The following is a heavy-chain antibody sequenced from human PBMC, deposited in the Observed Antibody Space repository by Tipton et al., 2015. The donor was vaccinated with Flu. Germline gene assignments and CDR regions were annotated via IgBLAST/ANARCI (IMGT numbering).Heavy chain of an antibody. J-gene: IGHJ4*02. V-gene: IGHV3-33*01. CDR3: ARGTHYYGSGSPAAYFDY. D-gene: IGHD3-10*01. Sequence: SLRLSCAASGFTFSSYGMHWVRQAPGKGLEWVAVIWYDGSNKYYADSVKGRFTISRDNSKNTLYLQMNSLRAEDMAVYYCARGTHYYGSGSPAAYFDYWGQGTLVTVSS. CDR1: GFTFSSYG. CDR2: IWYDGSNK.